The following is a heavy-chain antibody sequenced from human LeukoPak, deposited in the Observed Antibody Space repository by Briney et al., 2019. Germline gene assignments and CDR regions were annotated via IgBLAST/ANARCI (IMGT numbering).Heavy chain of an antibody. Sequence: GGSLRLSCAASGFTFSSYEMNWVRQAPGKGLEGVSYISSSGSTIYYADSVKGRFTISRDTAKNSLYLQMNSLRAEDTAVYYCARGGGYYYDSSGYYYDYWGQGTLVTVSS. CDR2: ISSSGSTI. CDR3: ARGGGYYYDSSGYYYDY. J-gene: IGHJ4*02. V-gene: IGHV3-48*03. CDR1: GFTFSSYE. D-gene: IGHD3-22*01.